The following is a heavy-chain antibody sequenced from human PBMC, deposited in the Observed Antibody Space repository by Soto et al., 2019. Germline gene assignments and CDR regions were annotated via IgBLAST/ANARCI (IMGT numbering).Heavy chain of an antibody. CDR2: IKSKPDGGTI. Sequence: SXRLSSASGAFTFSNACLNWLRQAPGKGLEWVARIKSKPDGGTIDYAAPVKGRFTISRNDSKNTLYVQMNSLETEDTAVDYCSTGGYYFDYWGQGALVTVSS. CDR3: STGGYYFDY. CDR1: AFTFSNAC. V-gene: IGHV3-15*01. J-gene: IGHJ4*02.